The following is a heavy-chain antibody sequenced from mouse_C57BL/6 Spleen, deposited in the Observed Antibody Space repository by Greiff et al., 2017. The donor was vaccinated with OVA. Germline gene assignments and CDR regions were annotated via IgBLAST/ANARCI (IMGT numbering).Heavy chain of an antibody. V-gene: IGHV1-76*01. CDR3: ARRALLEGYFDV. D-gene: IGHD2-10*01. CDR2: IYPGSGNT. Sequence: QVQLQQSGAELVRPGASVKLSCKASGYTFTDYYINWVKQRPGQGLEWIARIYPGSGNTYYNEKFKGKATLTAEKSSSTAYMQLSSLTSEDSAVYFCARRALLEGYFDVWGTGTTVTVSS. CDR1: GYTFTDYY. J-gene: IGHJ1*03.